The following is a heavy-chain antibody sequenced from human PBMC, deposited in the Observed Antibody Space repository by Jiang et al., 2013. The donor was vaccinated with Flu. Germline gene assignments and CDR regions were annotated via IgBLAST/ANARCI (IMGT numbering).Heavy chain of an antibody. Sequence: TLSLTCAISGDSVSRNSADWNWIRLSPSRGLEWLGRTYYRSKWYNDYAESVKSRITINPDTSKNQFSLQLKPVTAEDTAVYFCAKAESGWYGDHYYGMDVWGQGTTVTVSS. CDR1: GDSVSRNSAD. D-gene: IGHD6-19*01. CDR2: TYYRSKWYN. J-gene: IGHJ6*02. CDR3: AKAESGWYGDHYYGMDV. V-gene: IGHV6-1*01.